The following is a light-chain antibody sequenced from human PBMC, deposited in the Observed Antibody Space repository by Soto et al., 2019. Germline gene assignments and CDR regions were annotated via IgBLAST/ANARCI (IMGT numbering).Light chain of an antibody. CDR2: GAS. V-gene: IGKV3-20*01. J-gene: IGKJ1*01. Sequence: EIVLTQSPGTLSLSPWERGTLSCRARQSVSSSYLAWYKQKPGQAPRLLIYGASNSATGIPGRFSGSGSGTDFTLTINGVEPEDFAVYYCQQYLSSRTFGQGTKVDIK. CDR1: QSVSSSY. CDR3: QQYLSSRT.